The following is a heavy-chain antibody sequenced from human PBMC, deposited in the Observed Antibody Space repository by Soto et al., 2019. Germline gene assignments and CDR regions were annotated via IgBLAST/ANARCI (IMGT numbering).Heavy chain of an antibody. CDR1: GFTSNCYY. D-gene: IGHD1-20*01. CDR2: INPNSGGT. Sequence: ASVKVSSKASGFTSNCYYMHSLRQAPEQGLEWMGWINPNSGGTNYAQKFQGRVTMTRDTSISTAYMELSRLRSDDTAVYYCASGVYNWNDRDDYYYGMDVWGQGSTVTVSS. J-gene: IGHJ6*02. V-gene: IGHV1-2*02. CDR3: ASGVYNWNDRDDYYYGMDV.